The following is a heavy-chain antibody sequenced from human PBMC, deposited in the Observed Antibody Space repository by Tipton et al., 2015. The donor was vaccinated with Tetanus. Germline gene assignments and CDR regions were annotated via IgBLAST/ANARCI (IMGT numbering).Heavy chain of an antibody. V-gene: IGHV4-39*02. CDR3: ARLREIVSRSGWALDY. CDR2: ISSSGRT. J-gene: IGHJ4*02. Sequence: WIRQPPGKGLEWIGSISSSGRTYYNPSLKSRVTMSVDTSKKHFSLRLGSAIAADTAIYYCARLREIVSRSGWALDYWGQGALVTVSS. D-gene: IGHD5/OR15-5a*01.